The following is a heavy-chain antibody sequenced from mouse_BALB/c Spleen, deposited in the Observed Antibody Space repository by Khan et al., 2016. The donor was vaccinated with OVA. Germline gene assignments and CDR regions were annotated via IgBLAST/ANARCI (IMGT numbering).Heavy chain of an antibody. Sequence: EVELVESGPELMKPGASVKISCKASGYSFTSYYIHWVKQSHGKSLEWIGYIDPFNGGTSYNQKFKGKATLTVDKSSSTAYMHLSSLTSEDSAVYCCARHGYVAWFAYWGQGTLVTVSA. D-gene: IGHD2-2*01. CDR3: ARHGYVAWFAY. CDR2: IDPFNGGT. J-gene: IGHJ3*01. V-gene: IGHV1S135*01. CDR1: GYSFTSYY.